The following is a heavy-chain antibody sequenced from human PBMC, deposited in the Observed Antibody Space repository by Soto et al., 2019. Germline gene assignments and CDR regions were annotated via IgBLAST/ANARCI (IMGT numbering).Heavy chain of an antibody. CDR1: GYTFTGYY. Sequence: ASVKVSCKASGYTFTGYYMHWVRQAPGQGLEWMGWINPNSGGTNYAQKFQGRVTMTRDTSISTAYMELSRLRSDDTAVYYCARDRARVLMVYRPEVNGMDVWGQGTTVTVSS. V-gene: IGHV1-2*02. J-gene: IGHJ6*02. CDR3: ARDRARVLMVYRPEVNGMDV. CDR2: INPNSGGT. D-gene: IGHD2-8*01.